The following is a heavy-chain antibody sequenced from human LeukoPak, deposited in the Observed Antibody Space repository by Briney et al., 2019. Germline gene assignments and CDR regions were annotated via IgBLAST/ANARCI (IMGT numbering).Heavy chain of an antibody. Sequence: PSETLSLTCAVYGGSFSGYYWSWIRQPPGKGLEWIGEINHSGSTNYNPSLESRVTISVDTSKNQFSLKLSSVTAADTAVYYCARGLDILTGYYPYYYYYYMDVWGKGTTVTVSS. CDR2: INHSGST. CDR1: GGSFSGYY. J-gene: IGHJ6*03. CDR3: ARGLDILTGYYPYYYYYYMDV. D-gene: IGHD3-9*01. V-gene: IGHV4-34*01.